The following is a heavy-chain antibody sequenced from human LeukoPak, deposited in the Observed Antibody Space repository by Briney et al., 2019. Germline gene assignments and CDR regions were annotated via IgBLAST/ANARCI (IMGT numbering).Heavy chain of an antibody. J-gene: IGHJ4*02. CDR1: GFTFSSYA. V-gene: IGHV3-23*01. Sequence: GGFLRLSCAASGFTFSSYAMSWVRQAPGKGLEWVSAISGSGGSTYYADSVKGRFTISRDNSKNTLYLQMNSLRAEDTAVYYCAKAGIRGSSSYKPDYWGQGTLVTVSS. CDR3: AKAGIRGSSSYKPDY. CDR2: ISGSGGST. D-gene: IGHD6-6*01.